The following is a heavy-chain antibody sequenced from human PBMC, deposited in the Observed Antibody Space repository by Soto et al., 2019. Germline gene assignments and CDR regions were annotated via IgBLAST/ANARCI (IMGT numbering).Heavy chain of an antibody. Sequence: GGSLRLSCAASEFTFSSYWMHWVRQAPGKGLVWVSRINSDGSSTSYADSVKGRFTISRDKAKNTLYLQMNSLRAEDTAVYYCAREYSSSRYFDYWGQGTLVTVSS. V-gene: IGHV3-74*01. D-gene: IGHD6-13*01. CDR3: AREYSSSRYFDY. J-gene: IGHJ4*02. CDR2: INSDGSST. CDR1: EFTFSSYW.